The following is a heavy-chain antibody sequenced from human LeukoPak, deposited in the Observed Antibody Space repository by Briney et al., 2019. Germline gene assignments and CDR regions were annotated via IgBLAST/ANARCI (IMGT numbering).Heavy chain of an antibody. V-gene: IGHV6-1*01. CDR3: ARDTYSSGWYMGY. CDR1: GDSVSSNSAA. J-gene: IGHJ4*02. Sequence: SQTLSLTCAISGDSVSSNSAAWNWIRQSPSRGLEWLGRTHYRSKWYNDYAVSVKSRITINPDTSKNQFSLQLNSVTPEDTALYYCARDTYSSGWYMGYWGQGTLVTVSS. D-gene: IGHD6-19*01. CDR2: THYRSKWYN.